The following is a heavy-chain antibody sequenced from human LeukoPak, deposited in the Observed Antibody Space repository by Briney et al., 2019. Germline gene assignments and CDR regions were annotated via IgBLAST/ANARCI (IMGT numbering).Heavy chain of an antibody. CDR2: INHSGST. V-gene: IGHV4-34*01. Sequence: SETLSLTCAVYGGSFSGYYWSWIGQPPGKRLEWIGEINHSGSTSYNPSLKSRVTISVDTSKNQFSLRLSSVTAADTAVYYCARRWGDSSWYAVMDYFDYWGQGTLVTVSS. CDR3: ARRWGDSSWYAVMDYFDY. D-gene: IGHD6-13*01. J-gene: IGHJ4*02. CDR1: GGSFSGYY.